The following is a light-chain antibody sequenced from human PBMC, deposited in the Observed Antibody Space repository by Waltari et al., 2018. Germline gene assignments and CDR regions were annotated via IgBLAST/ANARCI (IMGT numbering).Light chain of an antibody. CDR1: RTIVGGYNL. CDR2: GVS. V-gene: IGLV2-23*02. J-gene: IGLJ1*01. Sequence: QSALTQPASVSGSPGQAITISCTGTRTIVGGYNLVSWYRQYPGKAPELMIFGVSERPSGISNRLSGSKSGNTATLTISGLQAEDEADYYGLSYSGRSDYVFGTGTRV. CDR3: LSYSGRSDYV.